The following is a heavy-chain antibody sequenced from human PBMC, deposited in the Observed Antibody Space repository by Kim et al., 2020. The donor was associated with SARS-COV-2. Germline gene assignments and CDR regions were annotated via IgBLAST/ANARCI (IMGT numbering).Heavy chain of an antibody. Sequence: SETLSLTCSVSGGSLSGYYWSWIRHSPAKGLEWIGSVYDSVTAYYDPSLKSRVSISTDKSKNHFSLDLRSVTAEDTARYSCVRGFPRFDPWGQGILVTVSS. CDR1: GGSLSGYY. CDR3: VRGFPRFDP. CDR2: VYDSVTA. V-gene: IGHV4-59*01. J-gene: IGHJ5*02.